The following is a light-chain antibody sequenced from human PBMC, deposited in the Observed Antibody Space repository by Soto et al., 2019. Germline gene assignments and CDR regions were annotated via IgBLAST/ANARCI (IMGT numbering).Light chain of an antibody. Sequence: IRMTQSPSTLSSSIVDTVTITCXASQSISRWLAWYQQXPGKAPXXLXXAASTLQSGVPSRFSGSGSGTDFTLTISCLQSEDFATYYCHQYYRYPPGWTFGQGTKVDIK. CDR1: QSISRW. J-gene: IGKJ1*01. V-gene: IGKV1-8*01. CDR2: AAS. CDR3: HQYYRYPPGWT.